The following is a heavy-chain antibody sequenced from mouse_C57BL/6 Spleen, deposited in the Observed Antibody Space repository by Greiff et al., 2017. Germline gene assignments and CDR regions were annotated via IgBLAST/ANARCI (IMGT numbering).Heavy chain of an antibody. CDR2: ISSGGSYT. J-gene: IGHJ2*01. CDR3: ATVTTVGYFDY. V-gene: IGHV5-6*01. Sequence: EVKLVESGGDLVKPGGSLKLSCAASGFTFSSYGMSWVRQTPDKRLEWVATISSGGSYTYYPDSVKGRFTISRDNAKNTLYLQMSSPKSEDTAMYYCATVTTVGYFDYWGQGTTLTVSS. CDR1: GFTFSSYG. D-gene: IGHD1-1*01.